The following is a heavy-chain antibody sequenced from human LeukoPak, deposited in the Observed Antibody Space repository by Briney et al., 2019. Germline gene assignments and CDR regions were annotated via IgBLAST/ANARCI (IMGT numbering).Heavy chain of an antibody. CDR2: IWYDGSSK. CDR3: ARDSYGFDY. J-gene: IGHJ4*02. CDR1: GFTFSSYG. D-gene: IGHD4-17*01. Sequence: GGSLRLSCAASGFTFSSYGMHWVRRAPGKGLEWVAVIWYDGSSKYYADSVQGRFTISRDNSKNTLYLQMNSLRAEDTAVYYCARDSYGFDYWGQGTLVTVSS. V-gene: IGHV3-33*01.